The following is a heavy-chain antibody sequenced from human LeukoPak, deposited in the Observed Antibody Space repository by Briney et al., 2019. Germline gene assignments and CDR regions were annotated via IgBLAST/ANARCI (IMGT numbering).Heavy chain of an antibody. CDR2: IFHSGST. V-gene: IGHV4-38-2*02. CDR1: GYSISTGYY. J-gene: IGHJ3*02. Sequence: PSETLSLTCTVSGYSISTGYYWGWIRQPPGKGLEWIGSIFHSGSTYYNPSLKSRVTISVDTSKNQFSLKLSSVTAADTAVYYCAREGIAVAGPSSDAFDIWGQGTMVTVSS. CDR3: AREGIAVAGPSSDAFDI. D-gene: IGHD6-19*01.